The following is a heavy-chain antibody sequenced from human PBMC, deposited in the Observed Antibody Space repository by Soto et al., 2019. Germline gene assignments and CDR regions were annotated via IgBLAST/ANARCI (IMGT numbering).Heavy chain of an antibody. CDR3: ARGSYQLLQLDY. D-gene: IGHD2-2*01. Sequence: PGGSLRLSCAASGFTFSSYAMHWVRQAPGKGLEWVAVISYDGSNKYYADSVKGRFTISRDNSKNTLYLQMNSLRAEDTAVYYCARGSYQLLQLDYWGQGTLVTVSS. CDR2: ISYDGSNK. J-gene: IGHJ4*02. V-gene: IGHV3-30-3*01. CDR1: GFTFSSYA.